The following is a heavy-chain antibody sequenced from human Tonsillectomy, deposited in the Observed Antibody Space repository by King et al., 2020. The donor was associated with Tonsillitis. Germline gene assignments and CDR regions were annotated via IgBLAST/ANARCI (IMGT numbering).Heavy chain of an antibody. CDR1: GYNFTNYW. CDR2: IYPSDSGT. J-gene: IGHJ4*02. Sequence: ELQLVQSGAEVKKPGESLKISCRGSGYNFTNYWIGWVRQMPGKGLEWMGIIYPSDSGTTYSPSFQGQVTISADKSISTAYLQGSSLKAADTAMYYCATRGGYYDSDYWGQGTLVTVSS. V-gene: IGHV5-51*03. D-gene: IGHD3-22*01. CDR3: ATRGGYYDSDY.